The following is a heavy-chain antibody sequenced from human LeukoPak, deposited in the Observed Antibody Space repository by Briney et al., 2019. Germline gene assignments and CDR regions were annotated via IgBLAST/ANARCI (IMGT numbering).Heavy chain of an antibody. Sequence: GGSLRLSCAASGFTFSSYSMNWVRQAPGKGLEWVSSISSSSSYIYYADSVKGRFTISRDNAKHSLYLQMNSLRAEDTAVYYCARGTTVTTVRYFDLWGRGALVTVSS. V-gene: IGHV3-21*06. CDR1: GFTFSSYS. D-gene: IGHD4-17*01. CDR2: ISSSSSYI. CDR3: ARGTTVTTVRYFDL. J-gene: IGHJ2*01.